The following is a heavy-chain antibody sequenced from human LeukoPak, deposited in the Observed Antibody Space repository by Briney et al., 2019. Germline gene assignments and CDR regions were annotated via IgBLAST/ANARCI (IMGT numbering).Heavy chain of an antibody. J-gene: IGHJ6*01. CDR1: GFTLSSYS. CDR3: ARAKTVAALSYFYAVDV. Sequence: PGGSLRLSCAASGFTLSSYSMNWVRQAPGKGLEWISYISSSSTYMFYSDSMKGRLTVARDNAKNSLYLQMNSLRDEDTAVYYCARAKTVAALSYFYAVDVWGQGTTISVSS. CDR2: ISSSSTYM. D-gene: IGHD6-19*01. V-gene: IGHV3-48*02.